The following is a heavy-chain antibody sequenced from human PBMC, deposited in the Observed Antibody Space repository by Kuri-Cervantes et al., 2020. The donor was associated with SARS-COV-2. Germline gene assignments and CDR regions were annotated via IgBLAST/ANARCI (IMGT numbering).Heavy chain of an antibody. J-gene: IGHJ6*02. Sequence: SETLSLTCTVSGGSISSSSYYWSWIRQPPGKGLEWIGEINHSGSTNYNPSLKSRVTISVDTSKNQFSLKLSSVTAADTAVYYCARGVGAAVAGTLITIYCYYGTDVWGQGTTVTVSS. V-gene: IGHV4-39*07. D-gene: IGHD6-19*01. CDR3: ARGVGAAVAGTLITIYCYYGTDV. CDR2: INHSGST. CDR1: GGSISSSSYY.